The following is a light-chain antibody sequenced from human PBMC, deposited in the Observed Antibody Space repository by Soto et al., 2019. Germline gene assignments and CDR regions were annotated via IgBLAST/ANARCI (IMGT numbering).Light chain of an antibody. CDR1: QGVSSSY. Sequence: EIVLTQSPGTLSLSPGERATLSCRASQGVSSSYLAWYQQKPGQAPRLLIFDESTRATGIPDRFSGSGSGTDFTLTISRLEPEDFATYYCQEYNSHWTFGQGTKVDIK. V-gene: IGKV3-20*01. CDR2: DES. J-gene: IGKJ1*01. CDR3: QEYNSHWT.